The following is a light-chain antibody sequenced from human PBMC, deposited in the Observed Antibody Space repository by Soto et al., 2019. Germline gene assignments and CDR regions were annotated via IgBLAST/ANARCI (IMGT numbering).Light chain of an antibody. CDR2: DVN. Sequence: QSALTQPASVSGSPGQSITVSCTGTSSAIGAYNFVSWYQQHPGKAPKLMLYDVNIRPSGVSNRFSGYKSGNTASLTNSVLQAEDEVDYYCTSWTTSTTMIFGGGTKLHVL. V-gene: IGLV2-14*03. CDR3: TSWTTSTTMI. J-gene: IGLJ2*01. CDR1: SSAIGAYNF.